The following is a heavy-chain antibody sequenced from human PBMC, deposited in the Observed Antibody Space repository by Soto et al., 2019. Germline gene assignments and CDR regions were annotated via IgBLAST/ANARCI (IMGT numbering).Heavy chain of an antibody. V-gene: IGHV1-69*13. CDR1: GGTFSSFA. Sequence: ASVKVSCKVSGGTFSSFAISWVRQAPGQGLEWLGGLVRILGTANYAQKFQGRVTFTADDSTSTAFMEVSGLRSEDTAVYFCASGYYDSSGYSIYNWGQRTPATVSS. CDR3: ASGYYDSSGYSIYN. J-gene: IGHJ4*02. D-gene: IGHD3-22*01. CDR2: LVRILGTA.